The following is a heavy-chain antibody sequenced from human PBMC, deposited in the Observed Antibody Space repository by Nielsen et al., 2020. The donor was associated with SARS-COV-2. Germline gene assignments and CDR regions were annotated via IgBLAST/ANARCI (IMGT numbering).Heavy chain of an antibody. V-gene: IGHV4-30-4*01. D-gene: IGHD3-10*01. CDR1: GYSISSGDY. Sequence: SETLSLTCTVSGYSISSGDYWSWVRQPPGKGLEWIGFIYYSGYSRYNPSLKSRPTILLDTSTNQFSLRLRSVTAGDTASYYCAARGYYSSGSALGYWGQGILVTVSS. CDR2: IYYSGYS. CDR3: AARGYYSSGSALGY. J-gene: IGHJ4*02.